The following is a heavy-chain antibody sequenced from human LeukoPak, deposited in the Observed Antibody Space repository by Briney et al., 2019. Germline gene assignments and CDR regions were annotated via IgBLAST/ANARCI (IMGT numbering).Heavy chain of an antibody. CDR3: VREASGGTKGVSGTFDI. D-gene: IGHD6-13*01. CDR1: GFTFSSYS. J-gene: IGHJ3*02. V-gene: IGHV3-48*01. Sequence: QAGGSLRLSCAASGFTFSSYSMNRVRQAPGQGVKWVSYISSGSATISYAASVKGRFTISRHNAKNSLYLQMNSLRAEDTAVYNCVREASGGTKGVSGTFDIWGQGTMVTVSS. CDR2: ISSGSATI.